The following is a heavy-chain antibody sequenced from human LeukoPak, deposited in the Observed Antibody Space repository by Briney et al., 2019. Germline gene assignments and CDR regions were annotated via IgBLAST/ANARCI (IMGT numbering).Heavy chain of an antibody. Sequence: PGGSLRLTCAASGFTFSIYSMNWVRQAPGKGLEWVSVMSGSGGSTYYADSVKGRFTISRDNSKNTLYLQMNSLRAEDTAVYYCAKEIYGDSTGGRFQHWGQGTLVTVSS. D-gene: IGHD4-17*01. CDR3: AKEIYGDSTGGRFQH. V-gene: IGHV3-23*01. CDR1: GFTFSIYS. J-gene: IGHJ1*01. CDR2: MSGSGGST.